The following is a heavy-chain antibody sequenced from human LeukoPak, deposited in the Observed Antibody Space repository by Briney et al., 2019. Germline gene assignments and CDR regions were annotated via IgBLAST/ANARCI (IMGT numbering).Heavy chain of an antibody. D-gene: IGHD1-26*01. CDR2: IYTSGST. V-gene: IGHV4-4*09. CDR3: ARHYPGDYYYYMDV. Sequence: SETLSLTCTVSGGSISSYYWSWIRQPPGKGLEWIGYIYTSGSTNYNPSLKSRVTISVDTSKNQFSLKLSSVTAADTAVYYCARHYPGDYYYYMDVWGKGTTVTVSS. CDR1: GGSISSYY. J-gene: IGHJ6*03.